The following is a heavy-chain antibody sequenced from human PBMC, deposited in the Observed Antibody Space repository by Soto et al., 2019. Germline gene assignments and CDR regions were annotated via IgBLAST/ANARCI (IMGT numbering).Heavy chain of an antibody. J-gene: IGHJ5*01. D-gene: IGHD2-2*01. V-gene: IGHV4-59*01. Sequence: RSLTYTASNGSISTFSCSWIRQPPGTSLEWIGHIYYTETPTYNTSLKSRVNISEDTTKKTVSIKLISETAEHTAVDYSARSRSTNQRFDHWGRGTTVTVSS. CDR2: IYYTETP. CDR3: ARSRSTNQRFDH. CDR1: NGSISTFS.